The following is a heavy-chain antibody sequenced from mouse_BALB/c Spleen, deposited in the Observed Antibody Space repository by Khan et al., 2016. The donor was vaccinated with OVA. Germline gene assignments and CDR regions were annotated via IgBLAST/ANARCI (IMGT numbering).Heavy chain of an antibody. D-gene: IGHD2-14*01. CDR1: GYTFSSNT. Sequence: QVQLKESGAELARPGASVKMPCKASGYTFSSNTMHWVKQRPGQGLEWIGYINPRSSYTNYNQKFKDKATLTADKSSSTAYMQLSSLTSEDSAVYYCARRTTGYAMDYWGQGTSVTVSS. V-gene: IGHV1-4*01. CDR2: INPRSSYT. CDR3: ARRTTGYAMDY. J-gene: IGHJ4*01.